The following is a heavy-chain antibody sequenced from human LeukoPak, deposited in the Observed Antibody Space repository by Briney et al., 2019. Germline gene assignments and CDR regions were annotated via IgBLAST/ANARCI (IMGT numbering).Heavy chain of an antibody. V-gene: IGHV3-23*01. CDR3: TIGGGTAVPAH. CDR2: IRGSGGNA. J-gene: IGHJ4*02. CDR1: GFSFSSYA. D-gene: IGHD3-16*01. Sequence: PGGSLRLSCVASGFSFSSYAMSWVRQAPGKGLEWVSTIRGSGGNADYADSVRGRFTISRDNSKNTLYLQMSSLRAEDTALYYCTIGGGTAVPAHWGQGTLVTVSS.